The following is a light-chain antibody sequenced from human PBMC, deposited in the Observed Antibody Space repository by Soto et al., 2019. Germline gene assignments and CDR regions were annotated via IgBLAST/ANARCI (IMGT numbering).Light chain of an antibody. J-gene: IGLJ2*01. CDR1: SSDVGGYND. Sequence: SVLTQPPSASGSPGQSVAISCTGTSSDVGGYNDVSWYQQHPGKAPKLMIYEVTERPSGVPDRFSGSKSGNTASLTVSGLQADDEAYYYCSSKAGSDNLGVVFGGGTKLTVL. CDR2: EVT. CDR3: SSKAGSDNLGVV. V-gene: IGLV2-8*01.